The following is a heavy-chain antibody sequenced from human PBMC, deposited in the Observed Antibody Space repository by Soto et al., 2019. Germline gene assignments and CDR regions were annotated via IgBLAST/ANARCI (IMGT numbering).Heavy chain of an antibody. J-gene: IGHJ6*02. D-gene: IGHD6-13*01. CDR3: AREGIEAATNYYYYGMDV. Sequence: SETLSLTCTVSGGSISSYYWSWIRQPPGKGLEWIGYIYYSGSTNYNPSLKSRVTISVDTSKNQFSLKLSSVTAADTAVYYCAREGIEAATNYYYYGMDVWGQGTTVTVSS. V-gene: IGHV4-59*01. CDR1: GGSISSYY. CDR2: IYYSGST.